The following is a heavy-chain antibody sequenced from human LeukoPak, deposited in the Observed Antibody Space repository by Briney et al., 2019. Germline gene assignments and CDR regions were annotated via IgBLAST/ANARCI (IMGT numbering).Heavy chain of an antibody. D-gene: IGHD6-13*01. CDR1: GGSISSGDYY. CDR3: ARALAAAGPYYFDY. CDR2: IYYSGST. V-gene: IGHV4-30-4*01. J-gene: IGHJ4*02. Sequence: PSETLSLTCTVSGGSISSGDYYWSWIRQPPGKGLEWIGYIYYSGSTYYNPSLKSRVTISVDTSKHQFSLKLSSVTAADTAVYYCARALAAAGPYYFDYWGQGTLVTVSP.